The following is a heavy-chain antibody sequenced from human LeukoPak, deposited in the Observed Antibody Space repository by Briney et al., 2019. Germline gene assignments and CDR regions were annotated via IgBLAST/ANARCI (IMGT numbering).Heavy chain of an antibody. V-gene: IGHV4-59*01. CDR3: ARSPPLTAADFHN. Sequence: SETLSLTCTVFGGSINGYFWSWIRQPPGKGLEWVAYISYSGSTNYSPSLKSRVTISVDTSKNQFSLKLTSVTAADTAVYYCARSPPLTAADFHNGGQGTLVTVPS. J-gene: IGHJ4*02. CDR2: ISYSGST. CDR1: GGSINGYF. D-gene: IGHD6-13*01.